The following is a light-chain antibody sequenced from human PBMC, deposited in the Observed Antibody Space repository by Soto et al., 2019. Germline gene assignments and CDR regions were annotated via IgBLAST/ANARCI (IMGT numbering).Light chain of an antibody. CDR2: AAS. J-gene: IGKJ5*01. CDR3: QQYKNWPIT. CDR1: QSVSST. V-gene: IGKV3-15*01. Sequence: EIVMTQSPATLSVSPGERATLSCWASQSVSSTLAWYQQKPGQAPRLLIYAASTRATGIPARFSGSGSGTEFTLTISSLQSEDFTVYYCQQYKNWPITFGQGTRLEIK.